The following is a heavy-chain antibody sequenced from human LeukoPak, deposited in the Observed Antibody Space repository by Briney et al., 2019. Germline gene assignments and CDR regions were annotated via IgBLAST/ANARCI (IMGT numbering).Heavy chain of an antibody. CDR1: GYTFTSYY. D-gene: IGHD1-14*01. Sequence: ASVKVSCKASGYTFTSYYVHWVRQAPGQGLEWMGIINPSGGSTSYAQKFQGRVTMTRDTSTSTVYMELSSLRSEDTAVYYCATEPGGAFDIWGQGTMVTVSS. CDR2: INPSGGST. CDR3: ATEPGGAFDI. J-gene: IGHJ3*02. V-gene: IGHV1-46*01.